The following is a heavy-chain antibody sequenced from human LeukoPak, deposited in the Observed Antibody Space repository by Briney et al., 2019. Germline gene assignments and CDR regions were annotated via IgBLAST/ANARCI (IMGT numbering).Heavy chain of an antibody. Sequence: PGGSLRLSCAASGFTFSSYGMHWVRQAPGKGLEWVAVISYDGSNKYYADSVKGRFTISRDNSKNTLYLQMNSLRAEDTAVYYCAKDIQSGDDYGDYAPDYWGQGTLVTVSS. V-gene: IGHV3-30*18. D-gene: IGHD4-17*01. J-gene: IGHJ4*02. CDR2: ISYDGSNK. CDR3: AKDIQSGDDYGDYAPDY. CDR1: GFTFSSYG.